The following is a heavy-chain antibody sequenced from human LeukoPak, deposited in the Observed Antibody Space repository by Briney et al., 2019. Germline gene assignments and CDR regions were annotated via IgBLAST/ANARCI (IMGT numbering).Heavy chain of an antibody. D-gene: IGHD2-15*01. CDR3: ARLSGRVVCSAGSCYIDS. J-gene: IGHJ4*02. CDR2: IYPVDSDT. CDR1: GYSFINYW. V-gene: IGHV5-51*01. Sequence: GESLKISCQGSGYSFINYWIGWVRQMPGKGLEWMGIIYPVDSDTRYSPSFQGQVTISADKSVDTAYLQWSSLKASDTAMYYCARLSGRVVCSAGSCYIDSWGQGTLVTVSS.